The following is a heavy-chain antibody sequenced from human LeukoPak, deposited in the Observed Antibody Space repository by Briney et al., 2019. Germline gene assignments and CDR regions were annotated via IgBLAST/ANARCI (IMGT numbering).Heavy chain of an antibody. J-gene: IGHJ5*02. CDR3: ARDRDSSSSRERRFDP. V-gene: IGHV1-18*01. D-gene: IGHD6-6*01. CDR2: ISAYNGNT. CDR1: GYTFTSYG. Sequence: GASVKVSCKASGYTFTSYGISWVRQAPGQGLEWMGWISAYNGNTNYAQKLQGRVTMTTDTSTSTAYMELRSLRSDDTAVYYCARDRDSSSSRERRFDPWGQGTLVTVSS.